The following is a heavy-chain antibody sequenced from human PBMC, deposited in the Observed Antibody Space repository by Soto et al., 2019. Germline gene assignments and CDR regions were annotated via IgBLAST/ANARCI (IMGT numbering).Heavy chain of an antibody. V-gene: IGHV1-69*13. CDR2: IIPIFGTA. D-gene: IGHD6-13*01. Sequence: SLKVSCKASGGTFSSYAISWVRQAPGQGLEWMGGIIPIFGTANYAQKFQGRVTITADESTSTAYMELSSLRSEDTAVYYCARRPGSGSSWGPEDYYGMDVWGQGTTVTVSS. CDR3: ARRPGSGSSWGPEDYYGMDV. CDR1: GGTFSSYA. J-gene: IGHJ6*02.